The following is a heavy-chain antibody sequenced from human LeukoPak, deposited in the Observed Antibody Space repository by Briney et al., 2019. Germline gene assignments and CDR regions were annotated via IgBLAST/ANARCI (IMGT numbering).Heavy chain of an antibody. Sequence: PGGSLRLSCAASGFTFDDYAMHWVRQAPGKGLEWVSGISWNSGSIGYADSVKGRFTISRDNAKNSLYLQMNSLRAEDTALYYCAKDSGDYLGYWGQGTLVTVSS. J-gene: IGHJ4*02. CDR1: GFTFDDYA. CDR2: ISWNSGSI. CDR3: AKDSGDYLGY. D-gene: IGHD2-8*02. V-gene: IGHV3-9*01.